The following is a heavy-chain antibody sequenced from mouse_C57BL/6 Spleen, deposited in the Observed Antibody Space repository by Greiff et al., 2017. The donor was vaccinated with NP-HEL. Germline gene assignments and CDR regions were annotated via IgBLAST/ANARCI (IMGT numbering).Heavy chain of an antibody. V-gene: IGHV14-4*01. CDR3: TTVGGGYAMDY. D-gene: IGHD1-1*02. J-gene: IGHJ4*01. Sequence: VQLKQSGAELVRPGASVKLSCTASGFNIKDDYMHWVKQRPEQGLEWIGWIDPENGDTEYASKFQGKATITADTSSNTAYLQLSSLTSEDTAVYYWTTVGGGYAMDYWGQGTSVTVSS. CDR1: GFNIKDDY. CDR2: IDPENGDT.